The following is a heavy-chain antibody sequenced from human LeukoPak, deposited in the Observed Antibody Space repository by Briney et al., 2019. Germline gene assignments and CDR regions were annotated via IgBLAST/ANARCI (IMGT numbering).Heavy chain of an antibody. CDR1: GFTVSTNY. CDR3: AKDRIAGHDTFDI. Sequence: AGSLSLSCAASGFTVSTNYWRWVRQAPGKGLEWVAHINSGGSTYYQDSVKGRFTISRNNSKSTVYLQKNSLRAEDTAVYYCAKDRIAGHDTFDIWGQGTVVTVSS. D-gene: IGHD6-13*01. J-gene: IGHJ3*02. V-gene: IGHV3-66*02. CDR2: INSGGST.